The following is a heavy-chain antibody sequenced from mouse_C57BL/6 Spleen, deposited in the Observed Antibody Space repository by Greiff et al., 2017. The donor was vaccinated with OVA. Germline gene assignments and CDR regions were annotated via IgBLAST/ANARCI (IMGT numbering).Heavy chain of an antibody. Sequence: EVQLQQSGPELVKPGASVKISCKASGYTFTDYYMNWVKQSHGKSLEWIGDINPNNGGTSYNQKFKGKATLTVDKSSSTAYMELRSLTSEDSAVYYCARSNYDYVLYAMDYWGQGTSVTVSS. D-gene: IGHD2-4*01. J-gene: IGHJ4*01. V-gene: IGHV1-26*01. CDR2: INPNNGGT. CDR1: GYTFTDYY. CDR3: ARSNYDYVLYAMDY.